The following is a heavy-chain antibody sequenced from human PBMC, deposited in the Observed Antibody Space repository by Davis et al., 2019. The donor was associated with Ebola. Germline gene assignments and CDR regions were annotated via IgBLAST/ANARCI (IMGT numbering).Heavy chain of an antibody. J-gene: IGHJ4*02. D-gene: IGHD2-21*01. CDR3: ARDGVVIAPLDY. Sequence: ASVKVSCKASGGTFSSYAINWVRQATGQGLEWMGWMNPNSGNTGYAQKFQGRVTMTTDTSTSTAYMELRSLRSDDTAVYYCARDGVVIAPLDYWGQGTLVTVSS. V-gene: IGHV1-8*02. CDR1: GGTFSSYA. CDR2: MNPNSGNT.